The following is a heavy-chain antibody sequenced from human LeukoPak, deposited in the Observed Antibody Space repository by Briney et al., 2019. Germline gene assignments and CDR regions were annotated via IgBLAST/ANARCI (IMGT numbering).Heavy chain of an antibody. CDR2: INHSGST. CDR3: ASPPRRRYWNGTSCLADDY. J-gene: IGHJ4*02. V-gene: IGHV4-34*01. Sequence: SETLSLTCAVYGGSFSGYYWSWIRQPPGKGLEWIGEINHSGSTNYNPSLKSRVTISLDTSKNHFSLKLRSVTAADTAVYYCASPPRRRYWNGTSCLADDYWGQGTLVTGSS. CDR1: GGSFSGYY. D-gene: IGHD2-2*01.